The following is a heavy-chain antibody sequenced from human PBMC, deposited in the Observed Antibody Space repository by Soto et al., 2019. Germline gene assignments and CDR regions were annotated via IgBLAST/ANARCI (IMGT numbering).Heavy chain of an antibody. CDR3: ARADNYDFWSGYIWQGWFDP. Sequence: QLQLQESGPGLVKPSETLSLTCTVSGGSISSSSYYWGWIRQPPGKGLEWIGSSYYSGSTYYNPSLKRRVTISVDTSKNQFSLKLSSVTAADTAVYYCARADNYDFWSGYIWQGWFDPWGQGTLVTVSS. V-gene: IGHV4-39*01. J-gene: IGHJ5*02. CDR1: GGSISSSSYY. CDR2: SYYSGST. D-gene: IGHD3-3*01.